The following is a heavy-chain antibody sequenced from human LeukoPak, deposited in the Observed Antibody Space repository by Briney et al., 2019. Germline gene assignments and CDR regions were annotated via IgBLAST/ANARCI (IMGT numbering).Heavy chain of an antibody. D-gene: IGHD3-9*01. J-gene: IGHJ4*02. V-gene: IGHV3-23*01. Sequence: GSLRLSCAASGFTFASSGMTWVRQAPGKGLEWVSGITSAGSTYYADSVKGRFTISRDNTKNSLYLQMNSLTAEDTAMYYCAKDGDGYHNWGQGALVTVSS. CDR1: GFTFASSG. CDR3: AKDGDGYHN. CDR2: ITSAGST.